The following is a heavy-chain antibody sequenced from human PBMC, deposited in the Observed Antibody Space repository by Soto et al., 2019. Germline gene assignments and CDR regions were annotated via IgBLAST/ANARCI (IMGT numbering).Heavy chain of an antibody. J-gene: IGHJ6*02. CDR3: VYYCAKSNYGGDDYFQYGLDV. CDR2: IHPNSGET. Sequence: GASVKVSCKASGYTFTTYDINWVRQAPGHAPEYMGWIHPNSGETKYVERFQGRVTMTREMSTNTAYLELSGLRSDDTADDTAVYYCAKSNYGGDDYFQYGLDVWGQGTTVTVSS. V-gene: IGHV1-2*02. CDR1: GYTFTTYD. D-gene: IGHD2-21*02.